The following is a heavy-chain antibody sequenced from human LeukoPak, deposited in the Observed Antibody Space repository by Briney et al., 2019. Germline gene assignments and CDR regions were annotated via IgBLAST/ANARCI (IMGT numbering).Heavy chain of an antibody. Sequence: PSETLSLTCTVSGGSISSYYWSWIRQPPGKGLEWIGYIYYSGSTNYNPSLKSRVTISVDTSKNQFFLKLSSVTAADTAVYYCARVGDYGDYSFDYWGQGTLVTVSS. J-gene: IGHJ4*02. CDR2: IYYSGST. D-gene: IGHD4-17*01. V-gene: IGHV4-59*01. CDR3: ARVGDYGDYSFDY. CDR1: GGSISSYY.